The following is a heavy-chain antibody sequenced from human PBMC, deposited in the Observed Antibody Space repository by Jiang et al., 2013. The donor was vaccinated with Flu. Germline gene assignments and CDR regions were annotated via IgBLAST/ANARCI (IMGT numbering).Heavy chain of an antibody. D-gene: IGHD3-22*01. Sequence: TLSLTCAVYGESFSGYYWSWIRQPPGKGLEWIGEINHSGSTNYNPSLKSRVTISLDTSKNQFSLKLISVTAADTAVYYCASGDSRDYYSALVAYWGQGTLVTVSS. CDR2: INHSGST. V-gene: IGHV4-34*01. CDR3: ASGDSRDYYSALVAY. CDR1: GESFSGYY. J-gene: IGHJ4*02.